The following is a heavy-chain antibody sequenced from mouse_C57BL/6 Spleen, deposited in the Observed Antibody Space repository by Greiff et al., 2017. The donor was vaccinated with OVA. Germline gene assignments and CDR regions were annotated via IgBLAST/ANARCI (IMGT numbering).Heavy chain of an antibody. J-gene: IGHJ2*01. CDR3: AREDYDGSSYVSVDD. CDR1: GYAFSSSW. Sequence: QVQLQQSGPELVKPGASVKISCKASGYAFSSSWMNWVKQRPGKGLEWIGRIYPGDGDTNYNGKFKGKATLTADKSSSTAYMQLSSLTSADSAVYFFAREDYDGSSYVSVDDGGQGTTLTVSS. V-gene: IGHV1-82*01. D-gene: IGHD1-1*01. CDR2: IYPGDGDT.